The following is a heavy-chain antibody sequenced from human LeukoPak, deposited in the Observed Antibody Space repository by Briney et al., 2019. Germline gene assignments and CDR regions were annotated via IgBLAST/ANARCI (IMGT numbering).Heavy chain of an antibody. CDR3: AKSKYYYDSSGKSPFDY. D-gene: IGHD3-22*01. J-gene: IGHJ4*02. CDR2: ISGSGVST. V-gene: IGHV3-23*01. CDR1: GFTFSNFA. Sequence: GGSLRLSCAASGFTFSNFAMSWVRQGPGKGLEWVSSISGSGVSTYYAESVKGRFIISRDNSNNTLFLQMNSLRAEDSAVYYCAKSKYYYDSSGKSPFDYWGQGTLVTVSS.